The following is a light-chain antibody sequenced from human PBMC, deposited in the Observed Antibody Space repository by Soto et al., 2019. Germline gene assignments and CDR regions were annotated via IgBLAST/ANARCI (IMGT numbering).Light chain of an antibody. CDR3: AAWDDSLNGLV. J-gene: IGLJ2*01. CDR1: SSNIGSNT. Sequence: QSVLTQPPSASGTPGQRVTISCSGSSSNIGSNTVNWYQQLPGTAPKLLIYSSNQRPSGVPDRFSGSKSGTSASLAISGLQSEDEADYSCAAWDDSLNGLVFGGGTKVTVL. CDR2: SSN. V-gene: IGLV1-44*01.